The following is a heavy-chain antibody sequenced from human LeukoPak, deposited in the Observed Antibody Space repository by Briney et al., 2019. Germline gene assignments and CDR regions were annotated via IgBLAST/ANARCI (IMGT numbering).Heavy chain of an antibody. CDR1: GYTFTSYG. CDR3: ARAIIMITFGGVIVYFDY. D-gene: IGHD3-16*02. Sequence: ASVKVSCKASGYTFTSYGISWVRQAPGQGLEWMGWISAYNGNTNYAQKLQGRVTMTTDTSTSTAYMELRSLRSDDTAVYYCARAIIMITFGGVIVYFDYWGQGTLVTVSS. CDR2: ISAYNGNT. V-gene: IGHV1-18*01. J-gene: IGHJ4*02.